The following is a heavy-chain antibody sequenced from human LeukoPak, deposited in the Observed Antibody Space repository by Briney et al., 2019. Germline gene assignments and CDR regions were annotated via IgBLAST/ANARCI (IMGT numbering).Heavy chain of an antibody. V-gene: IGHV4-59*01. CDR1: GGSISSYY. Sequence: SETLSLTCTVSGGSISSYYWSWIRQPPGKGLEWIGYIYYSGSTNYNPSLKSRVTISVDTSKNRFSLKLSSVTAADTAVYYCARGGGGYAFDYWGQGTLVTVSS. CDR3: ARGGGGYAFDY. CDR2: IYYSGST. J-gene: IGHJ4*02. D-gene: IGHD3-16*01.